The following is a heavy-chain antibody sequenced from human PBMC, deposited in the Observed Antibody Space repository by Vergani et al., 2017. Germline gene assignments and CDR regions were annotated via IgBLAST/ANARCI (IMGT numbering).Heavy chain of an antibody. Sequence: QVQLQESGPGLVKPSETLSLTCTVSGDSVISTDYHWGWIRQPPLKGLEWIGSMDYSGSTSYNPSLESRISISFETPKNQFSLRLTSVTAADTAVYYCASKRGACRAAYCHSYDFWGPGTLVGVSS. CDR1: GDSVISTDYH. V-gene: IGHV4-39*01. CDR2: MDYSGST. J-gene: IGHJ4*02. D-gene: IGHD2-15*01. CDR3: ASKRGACRAAYCHSYDF.